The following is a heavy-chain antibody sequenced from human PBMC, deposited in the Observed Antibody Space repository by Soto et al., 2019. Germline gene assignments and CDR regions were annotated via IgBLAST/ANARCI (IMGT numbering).Heavy chain of an antibody. CDR2: SYYSGST. V-gene: IGHV4-39*01. CDR3: ARHTSSKKSSIAVAGTYFDY. Sequence: SQTLSLTCTVSGGSISSSSYYWGWIRQPPGKGLEWIGSSYYSGSTYYNPSLKRRVTISVDTSKNQFSLKLSSVTAAHTAVYYCARHTSSKKSSIAVAGTYFDYWGQGTLVTVPS. J-gene: IGHJ4*02. CDR1: GGSISSSSYY. D-gene: IGHD6-19*01.